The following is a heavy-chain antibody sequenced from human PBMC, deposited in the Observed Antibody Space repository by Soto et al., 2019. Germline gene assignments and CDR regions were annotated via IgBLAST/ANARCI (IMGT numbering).Heavy chain of an antibody. Sequence: PGGSLRLSCSASGFTFSSYAMHWVRQAPGKGLEYVSAISSNGGSTYYADSVKGRFTISRDNSKNTLYLQMSSLRAEDTAVYYCGAPGGYCSGGSCYSRDFNYYYYGMDVWGQGTTVTVSS. CDR2: ISSNGGST. J-gene: IGHJ6*02. CDR3: GAPGGYCSGGSCYSRDFNYYYYGMDV. CDR1: GFTFSSYA. D-gene: IGHD2-15*01. V-gene: IGHV3-64D*06.